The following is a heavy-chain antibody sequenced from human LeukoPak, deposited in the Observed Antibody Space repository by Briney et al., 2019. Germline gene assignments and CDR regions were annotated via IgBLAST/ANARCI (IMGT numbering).Heavy chain of an antibody. V-gene: IGHV4-39*07. D-gene: IGHD6-19*01. CDR2: IYYSGST. J-gene: IGHJ4*02. Sequence: SETLSLTCTVSGGSISSSSYYWGWIRQPPGKGLEWIGSIYYSGSTYYNPSLKSRVTIPVDTSKNQFSLKLSSVTAADTAVYYCARDLAGSPDYWGQGTLVTVSS. CDR3: ARDLAGSPDY. CDR1: GGSISSSSYY.